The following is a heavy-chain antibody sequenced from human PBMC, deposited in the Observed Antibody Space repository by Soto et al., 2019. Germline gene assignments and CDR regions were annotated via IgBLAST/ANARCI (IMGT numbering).Heavy chain of an antibody. CDR2: ISYDGSNK. V-gene: IGHV3-30*18. CDR1: RFTFSNYG. J-gene: IGHJ5*02. CDR3: AKAPTFYDYLSGSYADA. D-gene: IGHD3-16*01. Sequence: PVVSLRLSCAASRFTFSNYGMHWIRQAPGKGLEWVAVISYDGSNKYYADSVKGRFTISRDNSKNTMYLHMNSLRAEDTAVYYCAKAPTFYDYLSGSYADAWGRGTLGTVAA.